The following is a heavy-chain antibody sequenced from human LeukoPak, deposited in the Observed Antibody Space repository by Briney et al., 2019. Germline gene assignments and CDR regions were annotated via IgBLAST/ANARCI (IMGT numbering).Heavy chain of an antibody. V-gene: IGHV3-53*01. CDR2: IYSGGST. CDR3: ARHLSGDDI. Sequence: PGGSLRLSCAAFGFIVSSNYMSWVRQAPGKGLEWVSIIYSGGSTYYADSVKGRFTISRDNSKNTLYLQMNSLRAEDTAVYYCARHLSGDDIWGQGTMVTVSS. D-gene: IGHD4-17*01. CDR1: GFIVSSNY. J-gene: IGHJ3*02.